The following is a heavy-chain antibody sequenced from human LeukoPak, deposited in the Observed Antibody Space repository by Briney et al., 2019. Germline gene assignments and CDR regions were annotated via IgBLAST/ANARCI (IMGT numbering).Heavy chain of an antibody. V-gene: IGHV4-39*07. CDR3: ASRTRSIAAPFDY. CDR2: INHSGST. Sequence: SETLSLTCTVSGGSISSSSYYWSWIRQPPGKGLEWIGEINHSGSTNYNPSLKSRVTISVDTSKNQFSLKLSSVTAADTAVYYCASRTRSIAAPFDYWGQGTLVTVSS. D-gene: IGHD6-6*01. J-gene: IGHJ4*02. CDR1: GGSISSSSYY.